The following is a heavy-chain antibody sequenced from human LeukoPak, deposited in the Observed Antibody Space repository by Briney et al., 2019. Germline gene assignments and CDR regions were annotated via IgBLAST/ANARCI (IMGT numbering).Heavy chain of an antibody. V-gene: IGHV1-2*02. D-gene: IGHD2-21*01. J-gene: IGHJ4*02. CDR2: IDPNSGGT. Sequence: ASVKVSCKASGYTFTGYYMHWVRQAPGQGLEWMGWIDPNSGGTNYAQKFQGRVTMTRDTSISTAYMELSRLRSDDTAVYYCASNIVVHSGFDYWGQGTLVTVSS. CDR3: ASNIVVHSGFDY. CDR1: GYTFTGYY.